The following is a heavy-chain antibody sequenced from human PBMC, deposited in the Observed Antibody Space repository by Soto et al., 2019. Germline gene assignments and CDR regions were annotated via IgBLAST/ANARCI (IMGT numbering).Heavy chain of an antibody. D-gene: IGHD6-13*01. CDR3: AKDLGQQLVLNYGMDV. Sequence: QVQLVESGGGVVQPGTSLGLSCAPSGFTFSSYGMYWVRQAPGKGLEWVAVVSYDGKNKYYADSVKGRFTISRDNAKNMLYLQMTSLRAEDTAVYYCAKDLGQQLVLNYGMDVWGHGTTVTVSS. J-gene: IGHJ6*02. V-gene: IGHV3-30*18. CDR1: GFTFSSYG. CDR2: VSYDGKNK.